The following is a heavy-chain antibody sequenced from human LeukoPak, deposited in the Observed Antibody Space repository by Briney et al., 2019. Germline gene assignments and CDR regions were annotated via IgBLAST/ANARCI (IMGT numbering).Heavy chain of an antibody. CDR3: ARVQAYGGKGYFDY. Sequence: SETLSLTCTASGGSISSYYWSWIRQPPGKGLEWIGYIYYSGSTNYNPSLKSRVAISVDTSKNQFSLKLSSVTAADTAVYYCARVQAYGGKGYFDYWGQGTLVTVSS. CDR1: GGSISSYY. J-gene: IGHJ4*02. D-gene: IGHD4-23*01. CDR2: IYYSGST. V-gene: IGHV4-59*01.